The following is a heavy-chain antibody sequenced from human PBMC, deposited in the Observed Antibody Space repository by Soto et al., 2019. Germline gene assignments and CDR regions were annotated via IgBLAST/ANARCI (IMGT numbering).Heavy chain of an antibody. CDR2: IYYSGST. J-gene: IGHJ4*02. Sequence: SETLSLTCTVSGGSMISYYWGWIRQPPGKGLEWIGSIYYSGSTYYNPSLKSRVTISVDTSKNQFSLKLSSVTAADTAVYYCARRGSGSYSDYWGQGTLVTAPQ. D-gene: IGHD3-10*01. CDR3: ARRGSGSYSDY. V-gene: IGHV4-39*01. CDR1: GGSMISYY.